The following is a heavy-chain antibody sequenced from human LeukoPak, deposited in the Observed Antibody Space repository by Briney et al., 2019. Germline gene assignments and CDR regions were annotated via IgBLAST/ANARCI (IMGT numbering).Heavy chain of an antibody. J-gene: IGHJ5*02. CDR1: GASISNHY. CDR2: IYATGST. Sequence: SETLSLTCTVSGASISNHYWSWIRQPAGKGLEWIGRIYATGSTNYNPFLESRVSMSVDTSKNHLSLKVTSVTAADTAVYYCAREFSTNWFDPWGQGTLVTVSS. CDR3: AREFSTNWFDP. V-gene: IGHV4-4*07.